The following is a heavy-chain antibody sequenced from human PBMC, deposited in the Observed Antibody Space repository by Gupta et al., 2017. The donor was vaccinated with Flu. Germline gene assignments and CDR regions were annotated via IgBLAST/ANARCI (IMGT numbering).Heavy chain of an antibody. D-gene: IGHD5-18*01. J-gene: IGHJ6*02. CDR2: IIPIFGTA. Sequence: RQAPGQGLEWMGGIIPIFGTANYAQKYQGRVTITADKSTSTAYMELSSLRSEDTAVYYCARHPSPHVDTAMALYYYYGMDVWGQGTTVTVSS. V-gene: IGHV1-69*06. CDR3: ARHPSPHVDTAMALYYYYGMDV.